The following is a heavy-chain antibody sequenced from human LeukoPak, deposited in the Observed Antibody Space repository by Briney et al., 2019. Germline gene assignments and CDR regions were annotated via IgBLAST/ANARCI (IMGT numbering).Heavy chain of an antibody. CDR3: AKDPYSSSSFFDY. CDR1: GGSFSGYY. CDR2: ISGSGGST. D-gene: IGHD6-6*01. V-gene: IGHV3-23*01. Sequence: PSETLSLTCAVYGGSFSGYYWSWIRQAPGKGLEWVSAISGSGGSTYYADSVKGRFTISRDNSKNTLYLQMNSLRAEDTAVYYCAKDPYSSSSFFDYWGQGTLVTVSS. J-gene: IGHJ4*02.